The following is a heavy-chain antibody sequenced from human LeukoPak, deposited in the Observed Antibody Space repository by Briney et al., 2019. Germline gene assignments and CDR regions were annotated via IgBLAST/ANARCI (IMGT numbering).Heavy chain of an antibody. V-gene: IGHV3-53*04. CDR3: ARVIYQLVFDY. CDR1: GLTVSSNY. D-gene: IGHD2-2*01. CDR2: I. J-gene: IGHJ4*02. Sequence: GGSLRLSCAASGLTVSSNYMSWVRQAPGRGLEWVSVIKGRFTISRHNSNNTLYLQINSLRPEDTAVYYCARVIYQLVFDYWGQGTLVSVSS.